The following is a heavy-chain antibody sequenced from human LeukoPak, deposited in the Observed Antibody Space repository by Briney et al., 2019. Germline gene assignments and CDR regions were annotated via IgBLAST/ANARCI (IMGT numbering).Heavy chain of an antibody. CDR2: INPNSGDT. Sequence: ASVKVSCKASGYSFTGYYIYWVRQAPGQGLEWMGWINPNSGDTNYAQKFQGRVTMTRDTSISTAYMELSSLRTDDTAVYYCARDFWSGYYTGTSTDYWGQGTLVTVSS. J-gene: IGHJ4*02. CDR1: GYSFTGYY. V-gene: IGHV1-2*02. D-gene: IGHD3-3*01. CDR3: ARDFWSGYYTGTSTDY.